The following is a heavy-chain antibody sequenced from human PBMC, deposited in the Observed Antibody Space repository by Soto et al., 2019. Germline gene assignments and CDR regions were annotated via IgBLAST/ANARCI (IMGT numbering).Heavy chain of an antibody. D-gene: IGHD2-21*02. CDR1: GLTFCRYS. V-gene: IGHV3-23*01. J-gene: IGHJ3*01. CDR3: ARGDRGAFDL. CDR2: ISGSGGST. Sequence: AGGALRISRAAPGLTFCRYSMSWGRQAPGKGLEWVSAISGSGGSTYYADSVKGRFTISRDNSKNTLYLQMNSLRAEDTAVYYCARGDRGAFDLWGQGTMVT.